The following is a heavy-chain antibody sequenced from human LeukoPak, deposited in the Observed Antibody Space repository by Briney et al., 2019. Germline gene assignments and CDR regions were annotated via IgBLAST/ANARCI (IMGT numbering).Heavy chain of an antibody. CDR2: ISGKSDKT. D-gene: IGHD2-21*02. CDR1: GFTFKDYY. J-gene: IGHJ6*02. Sequence: GGSLRLSCTASGFTFKDYYMNWVRQAPGKGLEWVSSISGKSDKTFYGDSVKGRFTISRDNSKKTVYLQMDRLRGEDTALYYCAKVVTKFFFYFYGMDVWGHGTTVTVSS. V-gene: IGHV3-23*01. CDR3: AKVVTKFFFYFYGMDV.